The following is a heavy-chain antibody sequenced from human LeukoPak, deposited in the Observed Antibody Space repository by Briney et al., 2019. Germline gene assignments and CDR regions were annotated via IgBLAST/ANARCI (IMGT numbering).Heavy chain of an antibody. CDR1: GFSFSTYG. Sequence: PGGSLRLSCVASGFSFSTYGLHWVRQAPGKGLEWVAVLSYNGDNKHYAESVKGRFTISRDNSKNTLDLQMNSLSPEDTAVYHCAKAAGNYYTSGSYSFDYWGQGTLVTVSS. CDR3: AKAAGNYYTSGSYSFDY. J-gene: IGHJ4*02. V-gene: IGHV3-30*18. D-gene: IGHD3-10*01. CDR2: LSYNGDNK.